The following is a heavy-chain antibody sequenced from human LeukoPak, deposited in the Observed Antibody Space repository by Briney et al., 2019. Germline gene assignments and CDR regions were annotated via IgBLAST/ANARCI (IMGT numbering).Heavy chain of an antibody. J-gene: IGHJ5*02. Sequence: ASVKVSCKASGYTFSSYGISWVRQAPGQGLEWMGWIGAYNGNTNYAQKLQGRVTMTTDTSTSTAYMELRSLRSDDTAVYYCARVHFLAAAGTYATYGWFDPWGHGTLVTVSS. CDR1: GYTFSSYG. V-gene: IGHV1-18*01. CDR2: IGAYNGNT. CDR3: ARVHFLAAAGTYATYGWFDP. D-gene: IGHD6-13*01.